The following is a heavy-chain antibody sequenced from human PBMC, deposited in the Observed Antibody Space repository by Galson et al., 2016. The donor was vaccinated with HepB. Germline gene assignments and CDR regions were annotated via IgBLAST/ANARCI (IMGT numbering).Heavy chain of an antibody. CDR2: ISDTGGNT. Sequence: SLRLSCAASGFTFSYCTMAWVRQTPEKGLEWVSAISDTGGNTNYADSGKGRFTISRDNSKNTLYLQMNSLRAEDTALYYCAKGLSGSYYIGDWGQGTLVTVSS. CDR1: GFTFSYCT. CDR3: AKGLSGSYYIGD. D-gene: IGHD3-22*01. V-gene: IGHV3-23*01. J-gene: IGHJ4*02.